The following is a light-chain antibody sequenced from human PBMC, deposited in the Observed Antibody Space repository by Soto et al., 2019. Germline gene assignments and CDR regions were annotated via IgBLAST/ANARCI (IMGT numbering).Light chain of an antibody. CDR2: DVS. CDR3: SSYTRRSTYV. V-gene: IGLV2-14*03. Sequence: QRGFGSGCRCRWMTIPCSGTSSDVGSYNVVSWYQQHPGKAPKLVIYDVSNRPSGVSPRFSGAKSGNTASLTIAGLQAEDEADYYCSSYTRRSTYVFGTGTRSPS. CDR1: SSDVGSYNV. J-gene: IGLJ1*01.